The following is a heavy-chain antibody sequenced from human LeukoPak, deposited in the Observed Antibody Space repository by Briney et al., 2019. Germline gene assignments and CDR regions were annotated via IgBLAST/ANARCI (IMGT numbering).Heavy chain of an antibody. J-gene: IGHJ4*02. Sequence: SETLSLTCTVSGGSITGFYWSWIRQSPGKGLEWIGYVYHSGSTNDNPSLKSRVTISIQTSKNQFSLKLSTVTAADTAVYYCARSIYVFWTGHDYWGQGTLVTVSS. CDR3: ARSIYVFWTGHDY. CDR2: VYHSGST. D-gene: IGHD3/OR15-3a*01. CDR1: GGSITGFY. V-gene: IGHV4-59*08.